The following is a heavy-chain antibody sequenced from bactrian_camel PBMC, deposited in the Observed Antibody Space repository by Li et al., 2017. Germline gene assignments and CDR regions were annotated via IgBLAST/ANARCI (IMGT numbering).Heavy chain of an antibody. V-gene: IGHV3S31*01. J-gene: IGHJ4*01. Sequence: VQLVESGGGLVQPGGSLRLSCAASGFTFSAYSMTWVRQAPGRGLEWVSAINSGGGSTYYADSVKGRFTISRDNAKNMLYLQMNSLKPEDTAVYYCVSLVGRPLVHQGTQVTVS. CDR1: GFTFSAYS. CDR2: INSGGGST. D-gene: IGHD2*01.